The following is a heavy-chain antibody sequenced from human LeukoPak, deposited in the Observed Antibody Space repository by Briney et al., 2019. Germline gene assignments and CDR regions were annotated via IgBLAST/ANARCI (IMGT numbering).Heavy chain of an antibody. Sequence: SETLSLTCTVSGGSISSYYWSWIRQPPGKGLEWIGYIYYSGSTNYNPSLKSRVTISVDTSKNQFPLKLSSVTAADTAVYYCARGVSSSWGRSNFDYWGQGTLVTVSS. CDR2: IYYSGST. CDR3: ARGVSSSWGRSNFDY. V-gene: IGHV4-59*01. D-gene: IGHD6-13*01. CDR1: GGSISSYY. J-gene: IGHJ4*02.